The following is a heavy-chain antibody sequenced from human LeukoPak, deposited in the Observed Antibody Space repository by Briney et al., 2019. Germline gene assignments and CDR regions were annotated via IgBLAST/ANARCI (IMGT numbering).Heavy chain of an antibody. D-gene: IGHD2-15*01. CDR2: IIPILGIA. V-gene: IGHV1-69*04. J-gene: IGHJ3*02. Sequence: ASVKVSCKASGGTFSSYAISWVRQAPGQRLEWMGRIIPILGIANYAQKFQGRVTITADKSTSTAYMELSSLRSEDTAVYYCARDPVGYCSGGSCPDAFDIWGQGTMVTVSS. CDR3: ARDPVGYCSGGSCPDAFDI. CDR1: GGTFSSYA.